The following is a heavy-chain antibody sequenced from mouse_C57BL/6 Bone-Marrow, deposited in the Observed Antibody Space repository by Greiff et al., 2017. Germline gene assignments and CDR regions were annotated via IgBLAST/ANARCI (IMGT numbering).Heavy chain of an antibody. J-gene: IGHJ2*01. D-gene: IGHD1-1*01. CDR2: IHPNSGST. CDR1: GYTFTSYW. CDR3: AREGYYYGSYYFDY. V-gene: IGHV1-64*01. Sequence: VQLQQPGAELVKPGASVKLSCKASGYTFTSYWMHWVKQRPGQGLEWIGMIHPNSGSTNYNEKFKSKATLTVDKSPSTAYMQLSSLTSEDSAVYYCAREGYYYGSYYFDYWGQGTTLTVSS.